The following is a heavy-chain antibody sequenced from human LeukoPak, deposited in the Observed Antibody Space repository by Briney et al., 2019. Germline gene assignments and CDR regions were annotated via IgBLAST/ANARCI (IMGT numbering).Heavy chain of an antibody. J-gene: IGHJ4*02. V-gene: IGHV3-7*03. CDR3: ARGKSSGAPAGY. CDR1: GFTFNNYC. CDR2: IKQDGSET. D-gene: IGHD3-22*01. Sequence: PGGSLRLSCAASGFTFNNYCMSWVRQAPGKGLEGVADIKQDGSETYYVDSVKGGFTISRDNAKNSLYLQMNSLRPEDTAVYFCARGKSSGAPAGYWGQGTLVTVSS.